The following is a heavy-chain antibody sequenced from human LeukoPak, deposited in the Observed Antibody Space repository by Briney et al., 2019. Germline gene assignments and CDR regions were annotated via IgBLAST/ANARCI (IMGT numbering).Heavy chain of an antibody. J-gene: IGHJ4*02. CDR2: IYSGGST. CDR3: ARDSDSSGYDY. CDR1: GGSISSNY. V-gene: IGHV3-53*01. Sequence: ETLSLTCTVSGGSISSNYMSWVRQAPGKGLEWVSVIYSGGSTYYADSVKGRFTISRDNSKNTLYLQMNSLRAEDTAVYYCARDSDSSGYDYWGQGTLVTVSS. D-gene: IGHD3-22*01.